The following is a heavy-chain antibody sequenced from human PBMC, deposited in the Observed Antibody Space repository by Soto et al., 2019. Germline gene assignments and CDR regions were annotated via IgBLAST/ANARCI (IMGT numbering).Heavy chain of an antibody. V-gene: IGHV1-69*06. J-gene: IGHJ6*02. CDR2: IIPIFGTA. D-gene: IGHD2-2*01. CDR1: GGTFSSYA. CDR3: ARVFRFCSSTSCYPGMDV. Sequence: SVKVSCKASGGTFSSYAISWVRQAPGQGLEWMGGIIPIFGTANYAQKFQGRVTITADKSTSTAYMELSSLRSEDTAVYYCARVFRFCSSTSCYPGMDVWGQGTTVTVSS.